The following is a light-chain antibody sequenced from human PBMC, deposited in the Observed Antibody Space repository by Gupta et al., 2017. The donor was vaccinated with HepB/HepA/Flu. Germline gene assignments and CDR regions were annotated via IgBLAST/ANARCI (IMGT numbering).Light chain of an antibody. Sequence: EIVLTQSPATLSLSPGERATLSYRASQSVSSYLAWYQQKPGQPPRLLIYGASNRATGIPARFSGSGSGTDFTLTISGLEPEDFAVYYCQQRSNWLTFGGGTKVEIK. CDR3: QQRSNWLT. V-gene: IGKV3-11*01. CDR2: GAS. CDR1: QSVSSY. J-gene: IGKJ4*01.